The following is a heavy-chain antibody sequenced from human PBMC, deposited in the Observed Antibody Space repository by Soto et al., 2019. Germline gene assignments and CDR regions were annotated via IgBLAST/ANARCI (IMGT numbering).Heavy chain of an antibody. CDR3: AKPYSNYVRRESYFDL. CDR2: ISGSGGST. D-gene: IGHD4-4*01. CDR1: GFTFSSYA. V-gene: IGHV3-23*01. J-gene: IGHJ2*01. Sequence: GGSLRLSCAASGFTFSSYAMSWVRQAPGKGLEWVSAISGSGGSTYYADSVKGRFTISRDNSKNTLYLQMNSLRAEDTAVYYCAKPYSNYVRRESYFDLWGRGTLVTVSS.